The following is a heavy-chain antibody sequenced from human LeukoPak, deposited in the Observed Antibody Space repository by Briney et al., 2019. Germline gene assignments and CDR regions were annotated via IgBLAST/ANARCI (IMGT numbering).Heavy chain of an antibody. CDR2: INHSGST. Sequence: SETRSLTCAVYGGSFSGYCWSWIRQPPGKGLEWIGEINHSGSTTYNRSLKTRVTISVDTPKTQFSLKLSSVTAADTAVYYCARAGGSGSYFDAAFDIWGQGTMVTVSS. J-gene: IGHJ3*02. D-gene: IGHD3-10*01. CDR3: ARAGGSGSYFDAAFDI. V-gene: IGHV4-34*01. CDR1: GGSFSGYC.